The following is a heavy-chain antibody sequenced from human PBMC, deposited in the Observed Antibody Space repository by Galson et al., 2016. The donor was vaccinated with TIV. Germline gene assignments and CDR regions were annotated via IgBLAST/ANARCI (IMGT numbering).Heavy chain of an antibody. V-gene: IGHV1-2*02. Sequence: SVKVSCKASGYRFVDHYLHWVRQAPGQGLEWIGWINPNSGGTNSAQKFQGRVTMTRDTSIRTAYLEVSRLTSDDTAVYFCAQAVYYDSTAYYLHYWGQGTLVTVSS. D-gene: IGHD3-22*01. J-gene: IGHJ1*01. CDR3: AQAVYYDSTAYYLHY. CDR1: GYRFVDHY. CDR2: INPNSGGT.